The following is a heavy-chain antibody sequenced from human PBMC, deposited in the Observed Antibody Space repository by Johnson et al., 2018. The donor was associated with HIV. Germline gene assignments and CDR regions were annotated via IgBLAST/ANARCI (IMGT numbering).Heavy chain of an antibody. D-gene: IGHD3-22*01. CDR3: ASGRPDGSGSYYVDAFHF. V-gene: IGHV3-48*04. J-gene: IGHJ3*01. Sequence: VQLVESGGGVVQPGRSLRLSCAASGFTLSNYGIHWVRQAPGQGLEWISYISSSGSTIYYADSVKGRFTISRDNAKNSLFLQMNSLRAEDTAVYYCASGRPDGSGSYYVDAFHFWGQGTMVTISS. CDR1: GFTLSNYG. CDR2: ISSSGSTI.